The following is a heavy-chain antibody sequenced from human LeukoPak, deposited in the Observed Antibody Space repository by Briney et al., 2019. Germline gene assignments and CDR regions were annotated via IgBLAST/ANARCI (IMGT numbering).Heavy chain of an antibody. CDR2: VSRFGGTT. J-gene: IGHJ5*02. CDR1: GFTYDSYA. Sequence: GGSLRLSCAASGFTYDSYAMSWVRQAPGKGLEWVSAVSRFGGTTYYADSAKGRFTISRDNSNNTVYLQMNSLRVGDTALYYCVKHVGSRWSNNRFDPWGQGTLVTVS. V-gene: IGHV3-23*01. D-gene: IGHD6-13*01. CDR3: VKHVGSRWSNNRFDP.